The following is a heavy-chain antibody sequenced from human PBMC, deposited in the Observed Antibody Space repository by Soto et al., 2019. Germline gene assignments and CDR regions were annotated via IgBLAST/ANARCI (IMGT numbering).Heavy chain of an antibody. CDR3: ARGDFTMFRGAASH. D-gene: IGHD3-10*01. J-gene: IGHJ4*02. CDR2: IYNSGNT. Sequence: QVQLQESGPGLVKPSQTLSLTCTVSGASISSGDYYWSWIRQPPGKGLEWIGYIYNSGNTYYTPSLGSRGTISRDTSKNHFSLNLSSVTAADTAVYFCARGDFTMFRGAASHWGQGTLVTVSS. CDR1: GASISSGDYY. V-gene: IGHV4-30-4*01.